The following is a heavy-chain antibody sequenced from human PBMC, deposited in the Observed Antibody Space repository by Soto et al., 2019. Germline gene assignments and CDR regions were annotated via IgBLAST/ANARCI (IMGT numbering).Heavy chain of an antibody. CDR3: AISSSWSMDV. D-gene: IGHD6-13*01. J-gene: IGHJ6*02. Sequence: KAGGSLRLSCAASGFTFSSYSMNWVRQAPGKGLEWVSSISSSSRYIYYADSVKGRFTISRDNAKNSLYLQMNSLRAEDTAVYYCAISSSWSMDVWGQGTTVTVSS. V-gene: IGHV3-21*01. CDR1: GFTFSSYS. CDR2: ISSSSRYI.